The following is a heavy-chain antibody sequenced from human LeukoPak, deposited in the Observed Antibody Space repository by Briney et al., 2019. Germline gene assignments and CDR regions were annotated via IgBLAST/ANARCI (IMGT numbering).Heavy chain of an antibody. CDR2: VHIDGSST. J-gene: IGHJ4*02. Sequence: PGGSLRLSCAASGFTFSSYWMSWVRQAPGKGLMWVSRVHIDGSSTTYADSVKGRFTISRDNSKNTLYLQMNSLRAEDTAVYYCARAPSSSSSGGDYWGQGTLVTVSS. CDR1: GFTFSSYW. V-gene: IGHV3-74*01. CDR3: ARAPSSSSSGGDY. D-gene: IGHD6-6*01.